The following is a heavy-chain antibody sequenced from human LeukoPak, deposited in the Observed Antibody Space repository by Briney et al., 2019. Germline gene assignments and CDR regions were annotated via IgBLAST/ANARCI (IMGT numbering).Heavy chain of an antibody. CDR3: ARGFPPRRNYDSSGYYSYYFDY. CDR2: ISAYNGHT. CDR1: GYTFTSYG. Sequence: ASVKVSCKTSGYTFTSYGLTWVRQAPGQGLEWMGWISAYNGHTKYPQKLQGRVTMTTDTSTSTAYMELRSLRSDDTAVYYCARGFPPRRNYDSSGYYSYYFDYWGQGTLVTVSS. D-gene: IGHD3-22*01. J-gene: IGHJ4*02. V-gene: IGHV1-18*01.